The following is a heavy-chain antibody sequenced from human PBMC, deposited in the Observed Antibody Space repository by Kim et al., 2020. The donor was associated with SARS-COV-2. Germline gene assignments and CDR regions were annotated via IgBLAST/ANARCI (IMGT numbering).Heavy chain of an antibody. V-gene: IGHV1-46*01. J-gene: IGHJ4*02. Sequence: SYAQNFQGRITMTRDTSTSTVYRELSSLRSDDTAVFYCAREPPYGGNSFDYWGQGTLVTVSS. CDR3: AREPPYGGNSFDY. D-gene: IGHD4-17*01.